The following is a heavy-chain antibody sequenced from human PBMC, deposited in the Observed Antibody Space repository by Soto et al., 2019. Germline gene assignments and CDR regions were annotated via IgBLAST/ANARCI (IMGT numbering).Heavy chain of an antibody. CDR3: AKLAARYCSGGSCYSVDSGYDRHDALDI. CDR2: ISGSGGST. CDR1: GFTFSSYA. D-gene: IGHD2-15*01. V-gene: IGHV3-23*01. Sequence: AGGSLRLSCAASGFTFSSYAMSWVRQAPGKGLEWVSAISGSGGSTYYADSVKGRFTISRDNSKNTLYLQMNSLRAEDTAVYYCAKLAARYCSGGSCYSVDSGYDRHDALDIWGQGTMVTVSS. J-gene: IGHJ3*02.